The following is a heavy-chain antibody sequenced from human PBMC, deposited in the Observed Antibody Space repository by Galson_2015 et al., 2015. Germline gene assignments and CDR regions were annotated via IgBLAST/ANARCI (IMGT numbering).Heavy chain of an antibody. CDR1: GFTFSSSW. CDR2: IKLDGSDK. V-gene: IGHV3-7*01. CDR3: ARGVGVAD. J-gene: IGHJ4*02. Sequence: SLRLSCAASGFTFSSSWMSWVRQAPGKGLEWVANIKLDGSDKYYVDSVKGRFTISRDNAKNSLYLQMNSLRAEDTAMYYCARGVGVADWGQGTLVTVSS. D-gene: IGHD2-15*01.